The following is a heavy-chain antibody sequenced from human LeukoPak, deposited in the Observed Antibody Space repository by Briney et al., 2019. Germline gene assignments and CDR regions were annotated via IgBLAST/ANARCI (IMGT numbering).Heavy chain of an antibody. D-gene: IGHD3-22*01. CDR1: GGSISSSSYY. CDR3: ARMYYYDSSGYRHFDY. Sequence: SETLSLTCTVPGGSISSSSYYWGWIRQPPGKGLEWIGSIYYSGSTYYNPSLKSRVTISVDTSKNQFSLKLSSVTAADTAVYYCARMYYYDSSGYRHFDYWGQGTLVTVSS. CDR2: IYYSGST. V-gene: IGHV4-39*07. J-gene: IGHJ4*02.